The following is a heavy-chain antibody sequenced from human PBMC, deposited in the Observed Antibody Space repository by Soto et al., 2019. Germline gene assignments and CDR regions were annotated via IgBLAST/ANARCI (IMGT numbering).Heavy chain of an antibody. CDR3: ARGTSYDFWSSIYLTNAFDI. CDR1: GYTFTSYD. J-gene: IGHJ3*02. CDR2: MNPNSGNT. D-gene: IGHD3-3*01. V-gene: IGHV1-8*01. Sequence: ASVKVSCKASGYTFTSYDINWVRQATGQGLEWMGWMNPNSGNTGYAQKFQGRVTMTRNTSISTAYMELSSLRSEDTAVYYCARGTSYDFWSSIYLTNAFDIWGQGTMVTVSS.